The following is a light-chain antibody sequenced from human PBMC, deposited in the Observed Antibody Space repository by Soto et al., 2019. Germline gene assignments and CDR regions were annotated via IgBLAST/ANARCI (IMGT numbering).Light chain of an antibody. CDR3: KSYAGSNTVV. J-gene: IGLJ2*01. CDR2: EVS. Sequence: QSALTQPPSASGSPGQSVTISCTGTSRDVGGYNYVSWYQQHPGKAPKLMIYEVSQRPSGVPVRFSGSKSDNTASLTVSGLQAEDEADYYCKSYAGSNTVVFGGGTKLTVL. CDR1: SRDVGGYNY. V-gene: IGLV2-8*01.